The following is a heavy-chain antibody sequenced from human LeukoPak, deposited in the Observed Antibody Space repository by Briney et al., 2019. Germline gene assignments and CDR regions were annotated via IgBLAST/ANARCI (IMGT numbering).Heavy chain of an antibody. CDR1: GFTFSSYW. Sequence: GGSLRLSCAVSGFTFSSYWMNWVRQAPGKGLEWVASIRQDGGEKSYVDSVKGRFTISRDNAKNSLYLQMSSLRAEDTAVYYCARDGTAAGLYFDLWGQGTLVTVSS. CDR2: IRQDGGEK. CDR3: ARDGTAAGLYFDL. J-gene: IGHJ4*01. D-gene: IGHD6-13*01. V-gene: IGHV3-7*01.